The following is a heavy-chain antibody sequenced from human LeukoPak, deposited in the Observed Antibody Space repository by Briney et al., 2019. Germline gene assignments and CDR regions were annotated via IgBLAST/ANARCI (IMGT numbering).Heavy chain of an antibody. CDR3: ARGLNEGSNY. CDR1: GFTFSSYA. J-gene: IGHJ4*02. D-gene: IGHD3-10*01. Sequence: PGGSLRLSCAASGFTFSSYAMSWIRQPPGKGLEWIGEINHSGSTNYNPSLKSRVTISVDTSKNQFSLKLSSVTAADTAVYYCARGLNEGSNYWGQGTLVTVSS. V-gene: IGHV4-34*01. CDR2: INHSGST.